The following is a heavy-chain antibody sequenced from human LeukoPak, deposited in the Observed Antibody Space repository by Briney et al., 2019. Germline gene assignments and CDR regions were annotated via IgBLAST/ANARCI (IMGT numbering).Heavy chain of an antibody. D-gene: IGHD5-24*01. J-gene: IGHJ4*02. CDR3: ARGRRGGWLQLYYFDY. Sequence: ASVKVSCKASGYTFTSYDINWVRQATGQGLEWMGWMNPNSGNTGYAQKFQGRVTMTRNTSISTAYMELSSLRFEDTAVYYCARGRRGGWLQLYYFDYWGQGTLVTVSS. CDR2: MNPNSGNT. CDR1: GYTFTSYD. V-gene: IGHV1-8*01.